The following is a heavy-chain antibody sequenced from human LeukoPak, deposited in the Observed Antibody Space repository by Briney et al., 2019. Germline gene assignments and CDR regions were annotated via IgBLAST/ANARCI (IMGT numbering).Heavy chain of an antibody. CDR3: ARDRDSGGYYSRFDY. V-gene: IGHV3-30-3*01. CDR1: GFTFSSYA. CDR2: ISYDGSNK. J-gene: IGHJ4*02. D-gene: IGHD3-22*01. Sequence: GGSLRLSCAASGFTFSSYAMHWVRQAPGKGLEWVAVISYDGSNKYYADSVKGRFTISRDNSKNTLYLQMNSLRAEDTAVYYCARDRDSGGYYSRFDYWGQGTLVTVSS.